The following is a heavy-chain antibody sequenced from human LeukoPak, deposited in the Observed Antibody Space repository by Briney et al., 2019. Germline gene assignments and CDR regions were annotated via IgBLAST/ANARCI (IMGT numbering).Heavy chain of an antibody. D-gene: IGHD5-12*01. CDR3: ARDLRGYDSSWFDP. CDR1: GYTFSSYS. Sequence: PGGSLRLSCAASSGYTFSSYSMNWVRQAPGKGPDCVSSITSSSTYIYYVDPVKGRFTISRDNAKNSLYLQMNSLRAEDTAMYYCARDLRGYDSSWFDPWGQGTLVTVSS. V-gene: IGHV3-21*01. CDR2: ITSSSTYI. J-gene: IGHJ5*02.